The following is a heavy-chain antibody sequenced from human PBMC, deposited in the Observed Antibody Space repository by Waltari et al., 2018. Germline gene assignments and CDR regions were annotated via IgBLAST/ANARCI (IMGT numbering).Heavy chain of an antibody. CDR1: GDSISGSY. V-gene: IGHV4-59*01. Sequence: QVELQESGPGLVKPSETLSLTCNVSGDSISGSYWSWIRQPPGKGLEWIGYISYSGNTNYSPSLNSRVTLSVDTSISTAYMELSRLRSDDTAVYYCASLSGSLDFDYWGQGTLVTVSS. J-gene: IGHJ4*02. D-gene: IGHD1-26*01. CDR2: ISYSGNT. CDR3: ASLSGSLDFDY.